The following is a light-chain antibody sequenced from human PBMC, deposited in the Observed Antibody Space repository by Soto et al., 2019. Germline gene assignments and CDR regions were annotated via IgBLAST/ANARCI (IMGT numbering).Light chain of an antibody. V-gene: IGKV3-15*01. CDR2: GAS. CDR1: QSISSN. Sequence: EIVMTQSPATLSVSPGERATLSCRARQSISSNLAWYQHKPGQAPRLLIYGASTRATGIPARFSGSGSGTEFALTINSLQSEGFAVYYCQQYNNWPPWTFGQGTKVEIK. CDR3: QQYNNWPPWT. J-gene: IGKJ1*01.